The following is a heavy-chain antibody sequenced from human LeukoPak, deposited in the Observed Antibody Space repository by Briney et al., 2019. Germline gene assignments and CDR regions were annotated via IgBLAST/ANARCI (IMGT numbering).Heavy chain of an antibody. CDR2: IYSGGTT. J-gene: IGHJ4*02. CDR3: ARRAGGYSHPYDY. D-gene: IGHD4-23*01. V-gene: IGHV3-53*01. CDR1: GFTVSGNY. Sequence: AGGSLRLSCAVSGFTVSGNYMSWVRQAPGKGLEWVSYIYSGGTTNYEDSVKGRFTISRDNSKNKFYLQMNSLRAEDTAVYYCARRAGGYSHPYDYWGQGILVTVSS.